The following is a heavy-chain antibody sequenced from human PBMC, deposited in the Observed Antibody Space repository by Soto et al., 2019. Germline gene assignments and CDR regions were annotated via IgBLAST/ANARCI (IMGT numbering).Heavy chain of an antibody. CDR1: GFTFSVSA. CDR3: TRLGYYDILTGYYQGDY. V-gene: IGHV3-73*01. J-gene: IGHJ4*02. Sequence: GGSLRLSCAASGFTFSVSAMHWVRHASGKGLEWVGRIRSKANSYATAYAASVKGRFTISRDDSKNTAYLQMNSLKTEDTAVYYCTRLGYYDILTGYYQGDYWGQGTLVTVSS. CDR2: IRSKANSYAT. D-gene: IGHD3-9*01.